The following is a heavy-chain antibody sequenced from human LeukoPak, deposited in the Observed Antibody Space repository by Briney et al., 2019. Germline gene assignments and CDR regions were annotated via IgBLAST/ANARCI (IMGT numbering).Heavy chain of an antibody. CDR2: ISGSGGST. D-gene: IGHD5-12*01. J-gene: IGHJ4*02. V-gene: IGHV3-23*01. CDR1: GFTFSSYA. Sequence: GGSLRLSCAASGFTFSSYAMSWVRQAPGKGLEWVSAISGSGGSTYYADSVKGRFTISRDNSKNTLYLQMNGLRAEDTAVYYCAKDHIVATGVFDYWGQGTLVTVSS. CDR3: AKDHIVATGVFDY.